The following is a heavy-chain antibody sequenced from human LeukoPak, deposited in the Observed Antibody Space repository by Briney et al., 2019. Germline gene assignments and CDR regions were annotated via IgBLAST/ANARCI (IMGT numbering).Heavy chain of an antibody. CDR3: ARQSSRLTIFDY. CDR1: GFTVSSNY. CDR2: LYSGGTT. J-gene: IGHJ4*02. Sequence: AGSLRLSCAASGFTVSSNYMSWVRQAPGKGLEWVSALYSGGTTYYADSVKGRFTISTDTSKNTLYLQMNSLRGEDTAVYYCARQSSRLTIFDYWGEGALVTVSS. D-gene: IGHD4/OR15-4a*01. V-gene: IGHV3-53*01.